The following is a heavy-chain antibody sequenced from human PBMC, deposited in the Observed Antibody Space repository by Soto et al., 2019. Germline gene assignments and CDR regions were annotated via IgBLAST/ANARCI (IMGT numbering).Heavy chain of an antibody. CDR3: ARNLRPHGVRGVKDAFDI. J-gene: IGHJ3*02. D-gene: IGHD3-10*01. Sequence: SETLSLTCTVSGGSISSSSYYWGWIRQPPGKGLEWIGSIYYSGSTYYNPSLKSRVTISVDTSKNQFSLKLSSVTAADTAVYYCARNLRPHGVRGVKDAFDIWGQGTMVTVSS. CDR1: GGSISSSSYY. CDR2: IYYSGST. V-gene: IGHV4-39*01.